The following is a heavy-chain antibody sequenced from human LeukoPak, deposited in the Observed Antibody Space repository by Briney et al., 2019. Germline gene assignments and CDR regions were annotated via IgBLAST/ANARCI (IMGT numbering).Heavy chain of an antibody. CDR1: GFTVSSNY. CDR3: AKVAPPRDQLLNFDY. D-gene: IGHD2-2*01. J-gene: IGHJ4*02. V-gene: IGHV3-53*01. Sequence: GGSLRLSCAASGFTVSSNYMSWVRQAPGKGLEWVSVIYSSGSTYYADSVKGRFTISRDNSKNTLYLQMNSLRAEDTAVYYCAKVAPPRDQLLNFDYWGQGTLVTVSS. CDR2: IYSSGST.